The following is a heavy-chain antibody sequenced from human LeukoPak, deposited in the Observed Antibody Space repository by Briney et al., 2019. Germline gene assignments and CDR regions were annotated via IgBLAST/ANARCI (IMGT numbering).Heavy chain of an antibody. Sequence: GGSLRLSCAASGFTIASYAMSWVRQAPGKGLEWVSSISGSGGSTYYADSVKGRFTISRDNSKNTLSLQMNSLRAEDTALYYCAKGVPRYEGGAWIDAFDIWGQGTVVTVSS. CDR3: AKGVPRYEGGAWIDAFDI. D-gene: IGHD2-21*01. J-gene: IGHJ3*02. V-gene: IGHV3-23*01. CDR1: GFTIASYA. CDR2: ISGSGGST.